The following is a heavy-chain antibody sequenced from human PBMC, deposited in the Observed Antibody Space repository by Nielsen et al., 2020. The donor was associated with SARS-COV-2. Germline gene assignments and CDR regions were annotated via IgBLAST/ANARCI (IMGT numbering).Heavy chain of an antibody. CDR2: IYSGGSST. J-gene: IGHJ6*02. D-gene: IGHD2-2*01. V-gene: IGHV3-23*03. CDR1: GFTFSSYA. Sequence: GSLRLSCAASGFTFSSYAMSWVRQAPGKGLEWVSVIYSGGSSTYYADSVKGRFTISRDNSKNTLYLQMNSLRAEDTAVYYCAKTPGYCSSTSCYYYYGMDVWGQGTTVTVSS. CDR3: AKTPGYCSSTSCYYYYGMDV.